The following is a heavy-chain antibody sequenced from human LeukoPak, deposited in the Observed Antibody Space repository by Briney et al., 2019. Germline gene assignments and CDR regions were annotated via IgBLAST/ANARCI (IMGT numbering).Heavy chain of an antibody. V-gene: IGHV3-23*01. CDR1: GFTFSKNA. Sequence: GGSLRLSCAASGFTFSKNAMSWVRQAPGRGLEWVSSITSSGSATCYADSVKGRFTISRDNSKNTLYLQMNGLRAEDTAVYYCARGVDVWGNYRQYYFDYWGQETLVTVSS. J-gene: IGHJ4*02. D-gene: IGHD3-16*02. CDR3: ARGVDVWGNYRQYYFDY. CDR2: ITSSGSAT.